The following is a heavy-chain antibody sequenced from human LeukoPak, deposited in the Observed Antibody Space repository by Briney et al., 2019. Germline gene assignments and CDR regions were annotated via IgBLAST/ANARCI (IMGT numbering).Heavy chain of an antibody. J-gene: IGHJ4*02. D-gene: IGHD1-26*01. Sequence: PGGSLRLSCAASGFTFSSYSMSWVRQPPGKGLEWVGAICGSGDRTYYADFVKGRFTISRDTSKITLYLQRNILTADDTAVYYCANWVERDKANFDYGGRGTVVSVSS. V-gene: IGHV3-23*01. CDR1: GFTFSSYS. CDR2: ICGSGDRT. CDR3: ANWVERDKANFDY.